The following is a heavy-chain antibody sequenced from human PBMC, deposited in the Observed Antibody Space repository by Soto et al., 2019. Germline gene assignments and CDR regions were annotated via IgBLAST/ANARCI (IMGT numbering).Heavy chain of an antibody. J-gene: IGHJ4*02. D-gene: IGHD6-19*01. V-gene: IGHV3-33*01. Sequence: QVQLVESGGGVVQPGRSLRLSCAASGFTLSNYAMHWVRQAPGKGLEWVAVIRYDGSYKYYADSVKGRFTISRDSSKNTLYLQVNSLRADDTAMYYCARKGSGWTFDYWGQGTLVTVSS. CDR3: ARKGSGWTFDY. CDR2: IRYDGSYK. CDR1: GFTLSNYA.